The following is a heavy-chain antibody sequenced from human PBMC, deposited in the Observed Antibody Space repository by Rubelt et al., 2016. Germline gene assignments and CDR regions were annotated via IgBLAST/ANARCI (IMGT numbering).Heavy chain of an antibody. CDR3: AIDSSGYFNWFDP. CDR1: A. D-gene: IGHD3-22*01. Sequence: AISWVRQAPGQGLEWMGRIIPILGIANYAQKFQGRVTITADKSTSTAYMELSSLRSEDTAVYYCAIDSSGYFNWFDPWGQGTLVTVSS. J-gene: IGHJ5*02. V-gene: IGHV1-69*04. CDR2: IIPILGIA.